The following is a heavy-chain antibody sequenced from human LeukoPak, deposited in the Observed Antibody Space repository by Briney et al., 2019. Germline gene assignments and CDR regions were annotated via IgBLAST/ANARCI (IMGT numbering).Heavy chain of an antibody. V-gene: IGHV3-11*03. D-gene: IGHD3-9*01. J-gene: IGHJ3*02. Sequence: PGGSLRLSCVASGITFSDYYTSWIRQAPGKGLEWVSYISGSSIYTNYADSLKGRFTISRDNAKNSLYLQMNSLRDEDTAVYYCARTTYYDILTGHRGAFDIWGQGTKVTVSS. CDR2: ISGSSIYT. CDR3: ARTTYYDILTGHRGAFDI. CDR1: GITFSDYY.